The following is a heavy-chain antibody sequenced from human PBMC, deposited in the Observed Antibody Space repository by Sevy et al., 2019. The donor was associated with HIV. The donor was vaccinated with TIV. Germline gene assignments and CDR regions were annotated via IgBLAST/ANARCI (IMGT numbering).Heavy chain of an antibody. Sequence: GGSLRLSCVASGFTFGDHYMDWVRQAPGKELEWVGRIRNKVKSYTIEYAASVKGRFIVSRDDSKKSLYLLMNSLKTEDTAVYYCAAVGASRGYFDIWGRGTLVTVSS. D-gene: IGHD1-26*01. V-gene: IGHV3-72*01. CDR2: IRNKVKSYTI. J-gene: IGHJ2*01. CDR1: GFTFGDHY. CDR3: AAVGASRGYFDI.